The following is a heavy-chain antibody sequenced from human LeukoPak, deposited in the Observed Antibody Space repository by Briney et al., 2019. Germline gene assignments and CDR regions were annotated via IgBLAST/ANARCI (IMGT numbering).Heavy chain of an antibody. CDR2: IYYSGST. V-gene: IGHV4-59*12. D-gene: IGHD3-10*01. Sequence: SETLSLTCTVSGGSISSYYWSWIRQPPGKGLEWIGYIYYSGSTYYNPSLKSRVTISVDTSKNQFSLKLSSVTAADTAVYYCARCFGNRPYAFDIWGQGTMVTVSS. CDR3: ARCFGNRPYAFDI. CDR1: GGSISSYY. J-gene: IGHJ3*02.